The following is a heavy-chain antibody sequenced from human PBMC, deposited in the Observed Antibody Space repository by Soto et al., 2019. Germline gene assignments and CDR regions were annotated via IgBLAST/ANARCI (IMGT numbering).Heavy chain of an antibody. CDR3: ASRDPGTSVDY. Sequence: SETLSLTCTVSGGSISSSSYYWGWIRQPPGKGLEWIESIYYSGSTYYNPSLKSRVTISLDKSENQFSLKVTSLTAADTAVYYCASRDPGTSVDYWGQGTLVTVSS. J-gene: IGHJ4*02. V-gene: IGHV4-39*07. CDR1: GGSISSSSYY. D-gene: IGHD1-7*01. CDR2: IYYSGST.